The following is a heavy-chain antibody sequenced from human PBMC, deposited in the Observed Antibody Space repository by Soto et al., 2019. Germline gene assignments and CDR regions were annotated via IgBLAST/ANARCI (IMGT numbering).Heavy chain of an antibody. CDR3: ARGGGATHHGNDY. CDR1: GYTFTSYG. V-gene: IGHV1-2*04. D-gene: IGHD1-26*01. CDR2: INPNSGGT. Sequence: GASVKVSCKASGYTFTSYGISWVRQAPGQGLEWMGWINPNSGGTNYAQKFQGWVTMTRDTSISTAYMELSRLRSDDTAVYYCARGGGATHHGNDYWGQGTLVTVSS. J-gene: IGHJ4*02.